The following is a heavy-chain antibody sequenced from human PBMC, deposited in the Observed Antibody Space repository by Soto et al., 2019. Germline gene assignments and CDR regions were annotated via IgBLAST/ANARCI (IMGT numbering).Heavy chain of an antibody. Sequence: GASVKVSCKASGYTFTSYGISWVRQAPGQGLEWVGWISAYNGNTNYAQKLQGRATMTTDTSTSTAYMELRSLRSDDTAVYYCARDRRPRYTSRVDAFDIWGQGTMVTVSS. D-gene: IGHD6-13*01. V-gene: IGHV1-18*01. CDR2: ISAYNGNT. CDR1: GYTFTSYG. CDR3: ARDRRPRYTSRVDAFDI. J-gene: IGHJ3*02.